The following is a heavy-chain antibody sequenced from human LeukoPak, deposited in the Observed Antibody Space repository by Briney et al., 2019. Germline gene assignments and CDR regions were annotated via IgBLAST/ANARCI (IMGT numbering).Heavy chain of an antibody. CDR1: GFTFSSYV. CDR2: ISGSGGST. V-gene: IGHV3-23*01. CDR3: AKATSGYHYNYFDY. J-gene: IGHJ4*02. Sequence: GGSLRLSCAASGFTFSSYVTSWVRQAPGKGLEWVSGISGSGGSTYYADSVKGRFIISRDNSKNTLYLRMNSLRVEDTAVFYCAKATSGYHYNYFDYWGQGTLVTVSS. D-gene: IGHD5-12*01.